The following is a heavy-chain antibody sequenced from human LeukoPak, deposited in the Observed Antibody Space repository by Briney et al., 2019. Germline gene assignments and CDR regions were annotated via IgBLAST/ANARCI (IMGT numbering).Heavy chain of an antibody. V-gene: IGHV3-23*01. CDR1: GFTFSSYA. D-gene: IGHD3-22*01. CDR2: ISGSGGST. CDR3: AKDILIDYYDSSGA. Sequence: GGSLRLSCAASGFTFSSYAMSWVRQAPGKGLEWVSAISGSGGSTYYADPVKGRFTISRDNSKNTLYLQMNSLRAEDTAVYYCAKDILIDYYDSSGAWGQGTLVTVSS. J-gene: IGHJ5*02.